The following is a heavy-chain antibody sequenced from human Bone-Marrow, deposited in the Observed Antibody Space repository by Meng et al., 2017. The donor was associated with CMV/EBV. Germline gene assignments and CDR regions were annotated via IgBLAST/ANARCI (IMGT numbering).Heavy chain of an antibody. J-gene: IGHJ6*02. V-gene: IGHV3-48*03. CDR1: GFTFSSYE. CDR3: ARDGGYLAARPGGGGDYYYYGMDV. D-gene: IGHD6-6*01. Sequence: GESLKISCAASGFTFSSYEMNWVRQAPGKGLEWVSYISSSGSTIYYADSVKGRFNISRDNAKNSLYLQMNSLRAEDTAVYYCARDGGYLAARPGGGGDYYYYGMDVWGQGTTVTVSS. CDR2: ISSSGSTI.